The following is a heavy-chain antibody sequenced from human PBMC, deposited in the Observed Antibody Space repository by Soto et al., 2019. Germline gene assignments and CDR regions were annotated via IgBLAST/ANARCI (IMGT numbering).Heavy chain of an antibody. J-gene: IGHJ4*02. D-gene: IGHD3-10*01. CDR2: IYYSGST. Sequence: QVQLQESGPGLVGPSQTLSLTCTVSGVSISSGGHYWSWIRQHPGKGLEWIGYIYYSGSTYYNPSLKTRVTISVDTSKNQFSLKLGSVTAADTAVYYCARSYGSGSYPYYFDYWGQGTLVTVSA. V-gene: IGHV4-31*03. CDR3: ARSYGSGSYPYYFDY. CDR1: GVSISSGGHY.